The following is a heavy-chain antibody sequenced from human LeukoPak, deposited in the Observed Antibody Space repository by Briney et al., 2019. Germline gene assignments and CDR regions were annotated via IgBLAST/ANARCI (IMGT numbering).Heavy chain of an antibody. CDR3: ARRGVGSTSAAFDI. CDR2: TFYRSKLYN. J-gene: IGHJ3*02. Sequence: SQTLSLTCAISGDSVSSNSAAWNWVRQSPSRGLEWLGRTFYRSKLYNDYAVSVRSRITINPDTSKNQFSLQLNSVTPEDTAVYYCARRGVGSTSAAFDIWGQGTMVTVSS. D-gene: IGHD1-26*01. CDR1: GDSVSSNSAA. V-gene: IGHV6-1*01.